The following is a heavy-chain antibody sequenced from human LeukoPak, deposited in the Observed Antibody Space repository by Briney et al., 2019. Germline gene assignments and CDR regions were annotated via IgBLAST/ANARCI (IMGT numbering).Heavy chain of an antibody. J-gene: IGHJ4*02. CDR2: TYYRSKWYX. CDR1: GDSVSSNSAA. CDR3: ARDAFWSGYSLFDY. V-gene: IGHV6-1*01. Sequence: SQTLSLTCAISGDSVSSNSAAWNWIRQSPSRGLEWLGRTYYRSKWYXDYAVSVKSRITINPDTSKNQFSLQLNSVTPEDTAVXYCARDAFWSGYSLFDYWGQGTLVTVSS. D-gene: IGHD3-3*01.